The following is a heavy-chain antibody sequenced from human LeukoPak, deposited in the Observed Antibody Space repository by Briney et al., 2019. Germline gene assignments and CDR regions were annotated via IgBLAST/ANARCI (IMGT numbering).Heavy chain of an antibody. Sequence: GGSLRLSCAASGFTLSNAWMSWVRQAPGKGLEWVGYIKSKTDGGTTDYAAPVKGRFTISRDDSKNTLYLQMSSLKTEDTAVYYCTTLRSTATDYWGQGTLVTVSS. CDR3: TTLRSTATDY. V-gene: IGHV3-15*05. CDR2: IKSKTDGGTT. D-gene: IGHD2-2*01. J-gene: IGHJ4*02. CDR1: GFTLSNAW.